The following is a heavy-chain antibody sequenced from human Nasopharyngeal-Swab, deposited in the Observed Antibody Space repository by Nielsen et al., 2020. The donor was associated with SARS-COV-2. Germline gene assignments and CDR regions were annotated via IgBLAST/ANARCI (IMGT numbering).Heavy chain of an antibody. CDR3: AKDKRYFDWDGMDV. CDR2: ISYDGGSK. V-gene: IGHV3-30*18. J-gene: IGHJ6*02. Sequence: GESLKISCAASGFTFSTYGMHWVRQAPGKGPEWVAVISYDGGSKYYADSVKGRFTISRDNSKNTLYLQMNSLRAEDTAVYYCAKDKRYFDWDGMDVWGQGTTVTVSS. CDR1: GFTFSTYG. D-gene: IGHD3-9*01.